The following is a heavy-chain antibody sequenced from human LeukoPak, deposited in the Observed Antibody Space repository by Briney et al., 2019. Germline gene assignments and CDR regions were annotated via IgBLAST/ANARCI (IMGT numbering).Heavy chain of an antibody. J-gene: IGHJ3*02. CDR2: IYTSGST. D-gene: IGHD3-22*01. CDR3: ASGYYDSSGYYPVSYWSFDI. V-gene: IGHV4-61*02. CDR1: GVSISSGSYY. Sequence: SETLSLTCTVSGVSISSGSYYWSWIRQPAGKGLEWIGRIYTSGSTNYNPSLKSRVTISVDTSKNQFSLKLSSVTAADTAVYYCASGYYDSSGYYPVSYWSFDIWGQGTMVTVSS.